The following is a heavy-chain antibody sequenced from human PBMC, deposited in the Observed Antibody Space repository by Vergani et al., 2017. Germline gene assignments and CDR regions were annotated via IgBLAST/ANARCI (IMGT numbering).Heavy chain of an antibody. J-gene: IGHJ4*02. CDR3: AVTHDYADAQLDF. CDR1: GYTFTSYY. CDR2: IIPKFHIP. V-gene: IGHV1-46*01. D-gene: IGHD4-17*01. Sequence: QVQLVQSGAEVKKPGASVKVSCKASGYTFTSYYMHWVRQAPGQGLEWMGRIIPKFHIPLYAHKFQGRVTISADESTSTAYMELRSLKSEDTAVFYCAVTHDYADAQLDFWGQGTLVTVSS.